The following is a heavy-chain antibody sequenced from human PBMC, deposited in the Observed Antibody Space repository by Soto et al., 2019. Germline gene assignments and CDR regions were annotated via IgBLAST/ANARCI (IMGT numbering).Heavy chain of an antibody. D-gene: IGHD3-3*01. CDR2: INAGNGNT. Sequence: ASVKVSCKASGYTFTSYAMHWVRQAPGQRLEWIGWINAGNGNTKYSQKFQGRVTITRDTSASTAYMELSSLRSEDTAVYYCARGPSRHYDFWSGEYYGMDVWGQGTTVTV. CDR1: GYTFTSYA. CDR3: ARGPSRHYDFWSGEYYGMDV. V-gene: IGHV1-3*01. J-gene: IGHJ6*02.